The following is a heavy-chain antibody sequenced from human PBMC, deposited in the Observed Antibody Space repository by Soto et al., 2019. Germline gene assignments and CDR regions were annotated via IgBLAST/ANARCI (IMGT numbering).Heavy chain of an antibody. J-gene: IGHJ4*02. CDR2: MNPNSGNT. CDR3: ARGLLWFGELFDVNDY. V-gene: IGHV1-8*01. D-gene: IGHD3-10*01. Sequence: ASAKVSCKASGYTFTSYDINWVRQATGQGLEWMGWMNPNSGNTGYAQKFQGRVTMTRNTSISTAYMELSSLRSEDTAVYYCARGLLWFGELFDVNDYWGQGTLVTVSS. CDR1: GYTFTSYD.